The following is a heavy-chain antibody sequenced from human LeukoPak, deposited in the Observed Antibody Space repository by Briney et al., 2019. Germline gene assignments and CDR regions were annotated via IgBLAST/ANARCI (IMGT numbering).Heavy chain of an antibody. Sequence: GGSLRLSCAASGFTFSSYSMNWVRQAPGKGLEWVSYISSSSSTIYYADSVKGRFTISRDNAKNSLYLQMNSLRAEDTAVYYCARESLIPAASGAFDIWGQGTMVTVSS. CDR3: ARESLIPAASGAFDI. D-gene: IGHD2-2*01. V-gene: IGHV3-48*01. CDR2: ISSSSSTI. CDR1: GFTFSSYS. J-gene: IGHJ3*02.